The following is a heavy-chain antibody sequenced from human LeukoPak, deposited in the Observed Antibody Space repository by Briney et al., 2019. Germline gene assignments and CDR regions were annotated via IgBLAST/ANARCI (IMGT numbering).Heavy chain of an antibody. CDR2: IIPILGIA. J-gene: IGHJ4*02. CDR3: ARGSHAGGREWNY. Sequence: GASVKVSCKASGDTFSSYAISWVRQAPGQGLEWMGRIIPILGIANYAQKFQGRVTITADKSTSTAYMELRSLRSEDTAVYYCARGSHAGGREWNYWGQGTLVTVSS. V-gene: IGHV1-69*04. D-gene: IGHD3-3*01. CDR1: GDTFSSYA.